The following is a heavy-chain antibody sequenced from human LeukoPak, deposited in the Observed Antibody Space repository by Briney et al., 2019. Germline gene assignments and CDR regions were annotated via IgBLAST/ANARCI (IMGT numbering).Heavy chain of an antibody. CDR3: ARKYSSSWYEWYYFDY. V-gene: IGHV3-7*03. CDR1: GFTFSSYW. J-gene: IGHJ4*02. Sequence: PGGSLRLSCAASGFTFSSYWMSWVRQAPGKGLEWVANIKQDGSEKYYVDSVKGRFTISRDNAKNSLYLQMNSLRAEDTAVYYCARKYSSSWYEWYYFDYWGQGTLVTVSP. CDR2: IKQDGSEK. D-gene: IGHD6-13*01.